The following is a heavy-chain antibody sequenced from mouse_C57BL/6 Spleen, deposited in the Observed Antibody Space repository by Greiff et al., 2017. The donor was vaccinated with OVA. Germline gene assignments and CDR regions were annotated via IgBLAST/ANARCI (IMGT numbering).Heavy chain of an antibody. D-gene: IGHD1-1*01. V-gene: IGHV5-16*01. CDR3: ARDQSYYYGSSYGYWYFDV. CDR1: GFTFSDYY. J-gene: IGHJ1*03. Sequence: EVKVVESEGGLVQPGSSMKLSCTASGFTFSDYYMAWVRQVPEKGLEWVANINYDGSSTYYLDSLKSRFIISRDNAKNILYLQMSSLKSEDTATYYCARDQSYYYGSSYGYWYFDVWGTGTTVTVSS. CDR2: INYDGSST.